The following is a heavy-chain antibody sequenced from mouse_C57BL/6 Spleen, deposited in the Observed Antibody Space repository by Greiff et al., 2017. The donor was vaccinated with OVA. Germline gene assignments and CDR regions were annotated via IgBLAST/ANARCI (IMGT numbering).Heavy chain of an antibody. Sequence: EVQLQQSGPVLVMPGASVKMSCKASGYTFTDYYMNWVKQSHGKSLEWIGVINPYNGGTSYNQKFKGKATLTVDKSSSTAYMELNSLTSEDSAVYYCARRGDYGSSSWYLDVWGTGTTVTVSS. CDR1: GYTFTDYY. V-gene: IGHV1-19*01. D-gene: IGHD1-1*01. CDR2: INPYNGGT. J-gene: IGHJ1*03. CDR3: ARRGDYGSSSWYLDV.